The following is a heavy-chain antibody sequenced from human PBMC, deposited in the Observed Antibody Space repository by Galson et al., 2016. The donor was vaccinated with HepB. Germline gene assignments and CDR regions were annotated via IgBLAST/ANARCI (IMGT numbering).Heavy chain of an antibody. CDR1: GGIFTDYA. Sequence: SVKVSCKASGGIFTDYAIAWVRQAPGQGLEYMGGIIPTFGTSNYAQKFQGRVTFTADESTNTAYMELSRLRSEDTAVYYCNTYYDVLTGPRLDYFDYWGQGTLVTVSS. CDR2: IIPTFGTS. D-gene: IGHD3-9*01. V-gene: IGHV1-69*13. J-gene: IGHJ4*02. CDR3: NTYYDVLTGPRLDYFDY.